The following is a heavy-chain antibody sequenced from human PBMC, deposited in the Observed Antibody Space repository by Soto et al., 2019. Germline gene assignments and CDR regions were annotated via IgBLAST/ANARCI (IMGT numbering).Heavy chain of an antibody. D-gene: IGHD6-13*01. CDR1: GFTFSRHA. Sequence: EVQLLESGGGLVQPGGSLRLSCAASGFTFSRHAMSWVRQAPGKGLEWVSTLSAFDNTYCADSVKGRFIISRDISKNTLSLQMNSLRVDDTAVYYCAKDPRAYSTNMGYYFDYWGQGSLVTVSS. V-gene: IGHV3-23*01. J-gene: IGHJ4*02. CDR3: AKDPRAYSTNMGYYFDY. CDR2: LSAFDNT.